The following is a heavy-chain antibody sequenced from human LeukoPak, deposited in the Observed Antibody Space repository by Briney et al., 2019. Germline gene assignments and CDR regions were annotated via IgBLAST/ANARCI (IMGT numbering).Heavy chain of an antibody. CDR2: ISAYNGNT. CDR3: ARTYGDYWYYYYYMDV. D-gene: IGHD4-17*01. V-gene: IGHV1-18*04. J-gene: IGHJ6*03. CDR1: GYTFTGYY. Sequence: ASVKVSCKASGYTFTGYYMHWMRQAPGQGLEWMGWISAYNGNTNYAQKFQGRVTMTTDTSTSTAYMELSSLRSEDTAVYYCARTYGDYWYYYYYMDVWGKGTTVTISS.